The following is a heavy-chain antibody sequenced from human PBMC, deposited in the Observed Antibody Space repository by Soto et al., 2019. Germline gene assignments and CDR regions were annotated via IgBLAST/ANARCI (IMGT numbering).Heavy chain of an antibody. CDR1: GFTFSNAW. D-gene: IGHD6-19*01. Sequence: EVQLVESGGGLVKPGGSLRLSCAASGFTFSNAWMNWVRQAPGKGLEWVGRIKSKTDGGTTDYAAPVKGRFTISRDDSKNTLYLQMNSLKTEDTAVHYCTTDYVVGVYSSGWEDFDYWGHGTLVTVSS. J-gene: IGHJ4*01. V-gene: IGHV3-15*07. CDR2: IKSKTDGGTT. CDR3: TTDYVVGVYSSGWEDFDY.